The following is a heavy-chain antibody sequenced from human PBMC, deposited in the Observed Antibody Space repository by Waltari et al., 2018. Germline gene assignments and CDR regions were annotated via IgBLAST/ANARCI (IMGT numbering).Heavy chain of an antibody. CDR3: AKDMGRIAAAGINY. CDR1: GFTFDDYA. V-gene: IGHV3-9*03. CDR2: ISWNSGSR. Sequence: EVQLVESGGGLVQPGRSLRLSCAASGFTFDDYAMHWFRLAPGKGLEWVSGISWNSGSRGYADSVKGRFTISRDNAKNSLYLQMNSLRAEDMALYYCAKDMGRIAAAGINYWGQGTLVTVSS. D-gene: IGHD6-13*01. J-gene: IGHJ4*02.